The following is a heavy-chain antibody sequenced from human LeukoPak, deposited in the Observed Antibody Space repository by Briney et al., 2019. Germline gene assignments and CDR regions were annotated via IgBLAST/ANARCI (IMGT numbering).Heavy chain of an antibody. CDR2: IYWDDDK. CDR3: AHRVSWFGESEGSFDY. D-gene: IGHD3-10*01. J-gene: IGHJ4*02. CDR1: GFLLSTSGVG. Sequence: SGPTLVNPTQTLTLTCTFSGFLLSTSGVGVGWIRQPPGKALEWLALIYWDDDKRYSPSLKSRLTITKDTSKNQVVLTMTNMDPVDTATYYCAHRVSWFGESEGSFDYWGQGTLVTVSS. V-gene: IGHV2-5*02.